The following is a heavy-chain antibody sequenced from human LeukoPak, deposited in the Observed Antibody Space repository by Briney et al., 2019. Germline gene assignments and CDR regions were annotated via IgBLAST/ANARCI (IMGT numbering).Heavy chain of an antibody. J-gene: IGHJ4*02. CDR3: ARYYCSSTSCYGFDY. CDR2: IYPGDSDT. Sequence: GGSLRLSCKGSGYSFTSYWIGWVRQMPGKGLEWMGIIYPGDSDTRYSPSFQVQVTISADKSISTAYLQWSSLKASDTAMYYCARYYCSSTSCYGFDYWGQGTLVTVSS. V-gene: IGHV5-51*01. CDR1: GYSFTSYW. D-gene: IGHD2-2*01.